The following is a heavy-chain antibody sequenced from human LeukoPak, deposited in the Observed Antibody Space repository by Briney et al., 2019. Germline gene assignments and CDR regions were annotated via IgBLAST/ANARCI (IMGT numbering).Heavy chain of an antibody. D-gene: IGHD6-6*01. CDR2: INDSGST. J-gene: IGHJ5*02. Sequence: ETLSLTCAVYGGSFSGYYWSWIRQPPGKGLEWIGGINDSGSTNYNPSLKSRVTISVDTSKNQFSLKLRSETAADTAVYYCARGGREQLVRADWFDPWGQRTMVADSS. CDR3: ARGGREQLVRADWFDP. CDR1: GGSFSGYY. V-gene: IGHV4-34*01.